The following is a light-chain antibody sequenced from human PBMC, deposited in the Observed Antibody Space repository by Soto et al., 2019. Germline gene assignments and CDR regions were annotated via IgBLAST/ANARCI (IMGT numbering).Light chain of an antibody. J-gene: IGKJ4*01. V-gene: IGKV3-11*01. Sequence: EIVLTQSPATLSLSPGERATLSCRASQSVRSYLAWYQQKPGQAPRLLIYDASNRATGIPARFSGSGSGTDFTLTTSSLEPEDFAVYYCQQRYDWPPLTFGGGTKVEIK. CDR2: DAS. CDR3: QQRYDWPPLT. CDR1: QSVRSY.